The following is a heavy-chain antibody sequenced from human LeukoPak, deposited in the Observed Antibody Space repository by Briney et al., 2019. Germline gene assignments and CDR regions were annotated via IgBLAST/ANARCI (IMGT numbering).Heavy chain of an antibody. D-gene: IGHD4-17*01. V-gene: IGHV3-21*06. CDR2: ISSRSTYR. CDR3: ARDMTTATTCYLQH. Sequence: GGSLRLSCAASGFTFSDYSMNWVRQAPGKGLEWVSSISSRSTYRYYADSVKGRFTISRDNAKNSLCLQMNSLRAGDTAVYYCARDMTTATTCYLQHWGQGTLVTVSS. CDR1: GFTFSDYS. J-gene: IGHJ1*01.